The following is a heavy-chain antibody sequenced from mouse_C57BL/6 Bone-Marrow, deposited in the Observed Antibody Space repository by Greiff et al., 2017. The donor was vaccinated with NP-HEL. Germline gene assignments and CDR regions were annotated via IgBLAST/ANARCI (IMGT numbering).Heavy chain of an antibody. CDR3: AREGGPYAMDY. CDR2: ISDGGSYT. J-gene: IGHJ4*01. V-gene: IGHV5-4*01. CDR1: GFTFSSYA. Sequence: EVMLVESGGGLVKPGGSLKLSCAASGFTFSSYAMSWVRQTPEKRLEWVATISDGGSYTYYPDNVKGRFTISRDNAKNHLYLQMSHLKSEDTAMYYCAREGGPYAMDYWGQGTSVTVSS.